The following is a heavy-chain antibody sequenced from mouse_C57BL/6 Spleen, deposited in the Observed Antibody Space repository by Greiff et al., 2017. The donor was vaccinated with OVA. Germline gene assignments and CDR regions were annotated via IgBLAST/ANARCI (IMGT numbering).Heavy chain of an antibody. CDR1: GYTFTDYY. CDR3: AGAGFAY. J-gene: IGHJ3*01. Sequence: EVQLQQSGPELVKPGASVKISCKASGYTFTDYYMNWVKQSHGKSLEWIGDINPNNGGTSYNQKFKGKATLTVDKSSSTAYMEHRSLTSEDSAVYYCAGAGFAYWGQGTLVTVSA. CDR2: INPNNGGT. D-gene: IGHD6-1*01. V-gene: IGHV1-26*01.